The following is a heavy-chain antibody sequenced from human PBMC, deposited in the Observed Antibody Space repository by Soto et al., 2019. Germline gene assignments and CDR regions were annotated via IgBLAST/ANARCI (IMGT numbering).Heavy chain of an antibody. D-gene: IGHD3-22*01. CDR1: GGSISSYY. V-gene: IGHV4-59*01. J-gene: IGHJ5*02. Sequence: SETLSLTCTVSGGSISSYYWSWIRQPPGKGLEWIGYIYYRGSTNYNPSLKSRVTISVDTSKNQFSLKLSSVTAADTAVYYCARDYYDSSGPNWFDPWGQGTLVTVSS. CDR2: IYYRGST. CDR3: ARDYYDSSGPNWFDP.